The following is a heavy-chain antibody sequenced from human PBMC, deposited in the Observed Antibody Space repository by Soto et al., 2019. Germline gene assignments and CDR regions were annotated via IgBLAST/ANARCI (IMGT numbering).Heavy chain of an antibody. V-gene: IGHV3-30*18. CDR3: VKDRITSSGGHFDH. CDR2: ISYHSSNK. Sequence: GGSLRLSCAASGFIFSDYGMHWVRQAPGKGLEWVAVISYHSSNKFYRDTVKGRFTISRDNSKSTLFLQMDRLRPEDTAVYYCVKDRITSSGGHFDHWGQGTLVTVSS. D-gene: IGHD6-6*01. J-gene: IGHJ4*02. CDR1: GFIFSDYG.